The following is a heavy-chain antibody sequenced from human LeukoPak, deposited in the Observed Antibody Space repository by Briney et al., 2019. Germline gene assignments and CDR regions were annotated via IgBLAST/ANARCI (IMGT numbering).Heavy chain of an antibody. Sequence: SETLSLTCAVYGGSFSGYYWSWIRQPPGKGLEWIGEINHSGSTNYNPSLKSRVTISVDTSKNQFSLKLSSVTAADTAVYYCARGLGLWLYPYYYGMDVWGQGTTVTVSS. V-gene: IGHV4-34*01. CDR3: ARGLGLWLYPYYYGMDV. CDR1: GGSFSGYY. D-gene: IGHD5-18*01. CDR2: INHSGST. J-gene: IGHJ6*02.